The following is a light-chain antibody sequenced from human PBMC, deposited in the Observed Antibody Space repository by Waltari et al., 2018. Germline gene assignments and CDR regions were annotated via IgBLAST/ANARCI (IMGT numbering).Light chain of an antibody. J-gene: IGLJ2*01. CDR2: KDS. V-gene: IGLV3-25*03. CDR1: ALPKQY. CDR3: QSADSSGTYVV. Sequence: SYELTQPPSGSVSPGQTARIPCSGDALPKQYAYWYQQKPGQAPVLVIYKDSERPSGIPERFSGSSSGTTVTLTISGVQAEDEADYYCQSADSSGTYVVFGGGTKLTVL.